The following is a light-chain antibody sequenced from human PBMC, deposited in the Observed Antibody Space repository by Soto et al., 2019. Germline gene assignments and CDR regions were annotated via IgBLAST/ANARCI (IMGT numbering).Light chain of an antibody. J-gene: IGKJ5*01. Sequence: DIQLTQSPSTLPAAVGDSVTITSRASQKIRNLLAWYQQKPGGAPKPLIFDASTLRTGVPSRFSGSGSGSEFNFTITGLQPDDFATYFCQQYYTYATFGHGTRLEIK. V-gene: IGKV1-5*01. CDR1: QKIRNL. CDR3: QQYYTYAT. CDR2: DAS.